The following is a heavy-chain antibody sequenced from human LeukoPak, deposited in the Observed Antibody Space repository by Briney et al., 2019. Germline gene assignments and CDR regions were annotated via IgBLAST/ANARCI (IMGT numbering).Heavy chain of an antibody. J-gene: IGHJ4*02. CDR1: GFTFSSYA. CDR2: ISGGGGST. Sequence: GGSLRLSCAASGFTFSSYAMSWVRQTPGKGLEWVSTISGGGGSTFYADSVKGRFTISRDNFKNTLYLQMNSLRAEDTAVYYCARGEYYYDSSGYYSSDYWGQGTLVTVSS. CDR3: ARGEYYYDSSGYYSSDY. V-gene: IGHV3-23*01. D-gene: IGHD3-22*01.